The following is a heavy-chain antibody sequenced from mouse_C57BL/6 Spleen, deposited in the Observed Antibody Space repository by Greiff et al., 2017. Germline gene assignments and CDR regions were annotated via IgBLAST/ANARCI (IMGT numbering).Heavy chain of an antibody. CDR1: GFTFSDYG. Sequence: EVQLVESGGGLVKPGGSLKLSCAASGFTFSDYGMHWVRQAPEKGLEWVAYISSGSSTIYYADTVKGRFTISRDNAKNTLFLQMTSLRSEDTAMYYCARDGNYVGYWYFDVWGTGTTVTVSS. D-gene: IGHD2-1*01. CDR2: ISSGSSTI. V-gene: IGHV5-17*01. CDR3: ARDGNYVGYWYFDV. J-gene: IGHJ1*03.